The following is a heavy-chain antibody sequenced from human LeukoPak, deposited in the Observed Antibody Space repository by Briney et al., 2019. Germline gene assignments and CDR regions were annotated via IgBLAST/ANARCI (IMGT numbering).Heavy chain of an antibody. CDR1: GYTFTDYF. D-gene: IGHD1-26*01. V-gene: IGHV1-2*02. Sequence: GASVKVSCKSSGYTFTDYFIHWVRQAPGQGLEWMGCINLLTGGAHYAQKFQGRVTMTRDTSISTAYMELSRLRSDDTAVYYCARTLIRIVGAIPFDYWGQGTLVTVSS. J-gene: IGHJ4*02. CDR2: INLLTGGA. CDR3: ARTLIRIVGAIPFDY.